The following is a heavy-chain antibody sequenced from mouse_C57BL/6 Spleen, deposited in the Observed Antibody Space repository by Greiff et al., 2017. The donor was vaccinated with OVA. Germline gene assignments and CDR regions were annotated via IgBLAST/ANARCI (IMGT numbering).Heavy chain of an antibody. CDR1: GYTFTDYY. D-gene: IGHD2-3*01. Sequence: EVQLQQSGPELVKPGASVKISCKASGYTFTDYYMNWVKQSHGKSLEWIGDINPNNGGTSYNQKFKGKATLTVDKSSSTAYMELRSLTSEDSAVYYCAREDDGSGFAYWGQGTLVTVSA. J-gene: IGHJ3*01. CDR3: AREDDGSGFAY. V-gene: IGHV1-26*01. CDR2: INPNNGGT.